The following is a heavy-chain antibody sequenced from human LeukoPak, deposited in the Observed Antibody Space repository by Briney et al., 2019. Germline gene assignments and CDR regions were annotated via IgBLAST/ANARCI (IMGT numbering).Heavy chain of an antibody. V-gene: IGHV3-15*04. CDR3: TTQGWYSSSGFDY. J-gene: IGHJ4*02. CDR1: GFTFSNAW. Sequence: GGSLRLSCAASGFTFSNAWMSWVRQAPGKGLEWVGRIESKTDGGTTDYAAPVKGRFTISRDDSKNTLYLQMNSLKTEDTAVYYCTTQGWYSSSGFDYWGQGTLVTVSS. D-gene: IGHD6-13*01. CDR2: IESKTDGGTT.